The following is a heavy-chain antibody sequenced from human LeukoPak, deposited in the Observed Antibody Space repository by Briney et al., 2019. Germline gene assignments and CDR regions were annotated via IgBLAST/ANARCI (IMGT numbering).Heavy chain of an antibody. CDR3: AREQTSAFDY. D-gene: IGHD6-6*01. CDR1: GFTFSSYA. Sequence: GRSLRLSCAASGFTFSSYAMHWVRQAPGKGLEWVAVISYDGSNKYYADSVKGRFTISRDNSKNTLYLQMNSLRAEDTAVYYCAREQTSAFDYWGQGTLVTVS. V-gene: IGHV3-30-3*01. CDR2: ISYDGSNK. J-gene: IGHJ4*02.